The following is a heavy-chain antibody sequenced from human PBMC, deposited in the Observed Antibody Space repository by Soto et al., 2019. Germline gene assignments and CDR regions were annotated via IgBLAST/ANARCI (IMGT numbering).Heavy chain of an antibody. CDR1: GGSISSYY. CDR2: IYYSGST. V-gene: IGHV4-59*01. CDR3: ARRTVTTIYDYGMDV. Sequence: SETLSLTCTVSGGSISSYYWTWIRQPPGKGLEWIGYIYYSGSTYYNPSLKSRVTISVDTSKNQFSLRLNSVTAADTAVYYCARRTVTTIYDYGMDVWGQGNTVPVSS. J-gene: IGHJ6*02. D-gene: IGHD4-17*01.